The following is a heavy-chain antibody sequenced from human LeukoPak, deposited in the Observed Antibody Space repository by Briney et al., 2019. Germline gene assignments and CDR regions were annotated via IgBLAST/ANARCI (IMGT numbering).Heavy chain of an antibody. CDR3: ARHGRVRAVAGHFDY. D-gene: IGHD6-19*01. CDR1: GGSISSYY. CDR2: IYYSGST. J-gene: IGHJ4*02. Sequence: HPSETLSLTCTVSGGSISSYYWSWIRQPPGKGLEWIGYIYYSGSTNYNPSLKSRVTISVDTSKNQFSLKLSSVTAADTAVYYCARHGRVRAVAGHFDYWGQGTLVTVSS. V-gene: IGHV4-59*01.